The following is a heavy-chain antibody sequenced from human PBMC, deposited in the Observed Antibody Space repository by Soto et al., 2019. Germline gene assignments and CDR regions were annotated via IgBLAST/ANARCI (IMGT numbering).Heavy chain of an antibody. CDR1: GYTFTGYY. Sequence: ASVKVSCKASGYTFTGYYMHWVRQAPGQGLEWMGWINPNSGGTNYAQKFQGRVTMTRDTSISTAYMELSRLRSDDTAVYYCARAEYSGSSHYFDYWGQGTLVTVSS. D-gene: IGHD6-6*01. V-gene: IGHV1-2*02. J-gene: IGHJ4*02. CDR3: ARAEYSGSSHYFDY. CDR2: INPNSGGT.